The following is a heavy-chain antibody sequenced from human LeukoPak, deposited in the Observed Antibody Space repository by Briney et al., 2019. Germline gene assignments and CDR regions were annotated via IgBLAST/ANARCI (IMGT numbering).Heavy chain of an antibody. J-gene: IGHJ4*02. CDR2: FYNRGSS. CDR1: GVSISSFY. Sequence: PSETLSLTCSVSGVSISSFYWTWIRQVPGKGLEWIGYFYNRGSSDYNPSLKSRATFSEDTSKNHFSLSLSAVTAADTAVYYCASPGPYYSETSGYLVFWGQGILVTVSS. V-gene: IGHV4-59*01. CDR3: ASPGPYYSETSGYLVF. D-gene: IGHD3-22*01.